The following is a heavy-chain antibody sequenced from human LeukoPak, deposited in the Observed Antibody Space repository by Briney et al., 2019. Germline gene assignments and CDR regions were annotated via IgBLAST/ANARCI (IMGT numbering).Heavy chain of an antibody. D-gene: IGHD3-10*01. V-gene: IGHV1-46*01. Sequence: ASVKVSCKASGYTFTRYYMHWVGQAPGQGLEWMGIINPSGGSTSYAQKFQDRVTMTRDTSTSTVYMELSSLRSEDTAVYYCARDRPMGGYWGQGTLVTVSS. J-gene: IGHJ4*02. CDR1: GYTFTRYY. CDR2: INPSGGST. CDR3: ARDRPMGGY.